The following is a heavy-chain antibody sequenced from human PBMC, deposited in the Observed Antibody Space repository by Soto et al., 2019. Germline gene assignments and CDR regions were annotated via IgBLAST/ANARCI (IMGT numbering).Heavy chain of an antibody. CDR2: IFSSGTT. V-gene: IGHV4-61*01. Sequence: QVQLQESGPGLVKPSETLSLTCAVSGDSVSSGSYYWSWIRQPPGKGLEWIGYIFSSGTTEYNPSLKRRVTISMDTSKNQFSLKLTSMTTADTARYYCARTNSRGEWAAWFWGRGSQVTVSS. J-gene: IGHJ4*02. D-gene: IGHD3-22*01. CDR3: ARTNSRGEWAAWF. CDR1: GDSVSSGSYY.